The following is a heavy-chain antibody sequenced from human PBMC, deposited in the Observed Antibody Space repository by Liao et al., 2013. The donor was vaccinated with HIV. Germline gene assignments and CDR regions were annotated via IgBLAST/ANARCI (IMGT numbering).Heavy chain of an antibody. D-gene: IGHD5-24*01. CDR1: GGSIRSYY. J-gene: IGHJ6*03. V-gene: IGHV4-59*12. CDR3: ARVGMTTITGYYYYIDV. CDR2: IYYSGTT. Sequence: QVQLQESGPGLVKPSETLSLTCSVSGGSIRSYYWSWIRQPPGKGLEWIGSIYYSGTTYYNPSLRSRVSISIDTSNNHFSLSLLSATAADTAVYYCARVGMTTITGYYYYIDVWGKGTTVTVSS.